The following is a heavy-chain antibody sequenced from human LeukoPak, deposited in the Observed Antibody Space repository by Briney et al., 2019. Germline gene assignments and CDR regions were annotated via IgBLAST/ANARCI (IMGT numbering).Heavy chain of an antibody. CDR2: INPSGGST. CDR1: GYTFTSYY. J-gene: IGHJ6*02. V-gene: IGHV1-46*01. Sequence: GASVKVSCKASGYTFTSYYMHWVRQAPGQGLEWMGIINPSGGSTSYAQKFQGRVTMTRDTSTGTVYMELSSLRSEDTAVYYCARKRVPAYYGMDVWGQGTTVTVSS. D-gene: IGHD2-2*01. CDR3: ARKRVPAYYGMDV.